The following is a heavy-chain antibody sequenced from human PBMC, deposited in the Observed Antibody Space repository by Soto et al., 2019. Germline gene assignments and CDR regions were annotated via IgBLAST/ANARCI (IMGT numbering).Heavy chain of an antibody. D-gene: IGHD3-10*01. CDR1: GYTFTGYY. CDR2: INPNSGGT. V-gene: IGHV1-2*04. Sequence: ASVKVSCKASGYTFTGYYMHWVRQAPGQGLEWMGWINPNSGGTNYAQKFQGWVTMTRDTSISTAYMELSRLRSDDTAVYYCARDGVMVRGVIIDDYYYYGMDVWGQGTTVTV. CDR3: ARDGVMVRGVIIDDYYYYGMDV. J-gene: IGHJ6*02.